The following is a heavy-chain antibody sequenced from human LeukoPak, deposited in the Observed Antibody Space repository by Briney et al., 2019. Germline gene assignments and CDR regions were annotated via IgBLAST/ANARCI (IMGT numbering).Heavy chain of an antibody. Sequence: SETLSLTCTVSGGSISSGDYYWSWIRQPPGTGLEWIGYIYYSGSTYYNPSLKSRVTISVDTSKNQFSLKLSSVTAADTAVCYCARDQTGDYYDSSGYYSWFDPWGQGTLVTVSS. CDR1: GGSISSGDYY. V-gene: IGHV4-30-4*01. D-gene: IGHD3-22*01. CDR2: IYYSGST. CDR3: ARDQTGDYYDSSGYYSWFDP. J-gene: IGHJ5*02.